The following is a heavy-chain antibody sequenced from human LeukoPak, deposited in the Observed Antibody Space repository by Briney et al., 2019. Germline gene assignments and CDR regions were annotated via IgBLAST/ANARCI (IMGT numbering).Heavy chain of an antibody. Sequence: PGGSLRLSCAASGFTFSSYSMNWVRQAPGKGLEWVSSISSSSSYIYYADSVKGRFTISRDNAKNSLYLQMNSLRAEDTAVYYCASGVVVVPAAMPEDYWGQGTLVTVSS. D-gene: IGHD2-2*01. V-gene: IGHV3-21*01. CDR1: GFTFSSYS. J-gene: IGHJ4*02. CDR3: ASGVVVVPAAMPEDY. CDR2: ISSSSSYI.